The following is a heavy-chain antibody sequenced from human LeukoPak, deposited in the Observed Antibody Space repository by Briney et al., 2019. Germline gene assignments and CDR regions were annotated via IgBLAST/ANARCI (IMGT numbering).Heavy chain of an antibody. V-gene: IGHV1-69*04. D-gene: IGHD2-21*02. J-gene: IGHJ4*02. CDR1: GGTFSSYA. CDR3: ASPYCGGDCYRGACEY. Sequence: ASVKVSCKASGGTFSSYAISWVRQAPGHGLEWMGRIIPILGIANYAQKFQGRVTITADRSTSTAYMELSSLRSEDTAVYYCASPYCGGDCYRGACEYGGQGTLVTVSS. CDR2: IIPILGIA.